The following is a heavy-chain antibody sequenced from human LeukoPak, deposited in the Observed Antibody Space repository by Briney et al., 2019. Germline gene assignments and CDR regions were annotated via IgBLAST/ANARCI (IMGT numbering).Heavy chain of an antibody. Sequence: PGGSLRLSCTASGFTFSSHAMSWVRQAPGKGLEWVAVISYDGSNKYYAESVKGRFTISRDNSKNTLYLQMNSLRAEDTAVYYCAKDLKGGALDYWGQGTLLTVSS. D-gene: IGHD1-26*01. J-gene: IGHJ4*02. CDR2: ISYDGSNK. V-gene: IGHV3-30*18. CDR1: GFTFSSHA. CDR3: AKDLKGGALDY.